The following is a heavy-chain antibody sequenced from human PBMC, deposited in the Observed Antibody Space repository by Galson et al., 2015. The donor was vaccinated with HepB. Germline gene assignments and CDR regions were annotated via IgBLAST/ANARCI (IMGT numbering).Heavy chain of an antibody. CDR3: TTFYYYDSSGYYRDAFDI. J-gene: IGHJ3*02. D-gene: IGHD3-22*01. CDR2: IKSKTDGGTA. CDR1: GFTFSNAW. V-gene: IGHV3-15*01. Sequence: ALRLSCAASGFTFSNAWMSWVRQAPGKGLEWVGRIKSKTDGGTADYAAPVKGRFTISRDDSKSTLYLQMNSLKTEDTAVYYCTTFYYYDSSGYYRDAFDIWGQGTMVTVSS.